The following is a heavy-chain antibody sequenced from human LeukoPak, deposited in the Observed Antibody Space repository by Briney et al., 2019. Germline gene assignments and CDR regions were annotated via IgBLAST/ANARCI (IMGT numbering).Heavy chain of an antibody. J-gene: IGHJ6*03. Sequence: SETLSLTCTVSGGSISSSSYYWGWIRQPPGTGLEWIGSIYYSGSTYYNPSLKSRVTISVDTSKNQFSLKLSSVTAADTAVYYCARDRRSTIFGVVIPFYYYYMDVWGKGTTVTVSS. V-gene: IGHV4-39*07. CDR2: IYYSGST. CDR1: GGSISSSSYY. CDR3: ARDRRSTIFGVVIPFYYYYMDV. D-gene: IGHD3-3*01.